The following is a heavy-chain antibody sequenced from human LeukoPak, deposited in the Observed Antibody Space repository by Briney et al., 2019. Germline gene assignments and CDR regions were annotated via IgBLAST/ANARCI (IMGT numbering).Heavy chain of an antibody. CDR3: ASGRDPLDY. D-gene: IGHD1-26*01. CDR1: RFTLSRYA. CDR2: ISSSSSYI. V-gene: IGHV3-21*01. J-gene: IGHJ4*02. Sequence: GGSLRLSCAASRFTLSRYAMNWVRQAPGKGLEWVSSISSSSSYIYYADSVKGRFTISRDNAKNSLYLQMNSLRAEDTAEYYCASGRDPLDYWGQGTLVTVSS.